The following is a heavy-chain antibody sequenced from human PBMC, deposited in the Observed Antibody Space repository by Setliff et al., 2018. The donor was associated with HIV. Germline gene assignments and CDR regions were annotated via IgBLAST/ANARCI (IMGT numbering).Heavy chain of an antibody. CDR3: ARVEAFGGVSYSYYYMYV. Sequence: SVKVSCKSSGGTFSSYAISWVRQAPGQGLEWMGGIIPILGSANYAQKFQGRVTVTADKSTSTAYMELSSLRSEDTAVYYCARVEAFGGVSYSYYYMYVWGKGTTVTVSS. CDR2: IIPILGSA. CDR1: GGTFSSYA. D-gene: IGHD3-16*01. V-gene: IGHV1-69*10. J-gene: IGHJ6*03.